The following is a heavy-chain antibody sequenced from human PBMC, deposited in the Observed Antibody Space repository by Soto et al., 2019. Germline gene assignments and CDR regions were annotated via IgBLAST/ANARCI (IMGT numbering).Heavy chain of an antibody. Sequence: SVKVSCKSFGFTSSRSAVLWVRQARGQRLEWIGWVVVGSGYTNYAQKFQERVTITTDMPTSTVYMELSSLRAGDTAVYFCARGQEVGAHFFDSWGQGTQVTVSS. CDR2: VVVGSGYT. V-gene: IGHV1-58*01. D-gene: IGHD2-15*01. J-gene: IGHJ4*02. CDR3: ARGQEVGAHFFDS. CDR1: GFTSSRSA.